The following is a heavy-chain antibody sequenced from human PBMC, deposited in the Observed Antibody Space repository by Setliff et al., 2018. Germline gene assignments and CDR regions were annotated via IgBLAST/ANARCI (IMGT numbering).Heavy chain of an antibody. Sequence: PSETLSLTCIVSGGSIGHYYWSWIRQPPGKGLEWIGEINHTGSTNYSPSLKSRVTISVDTSKNQFSLRLSSVTAADTAVYYCARLRKAVDGINFPRYMDVWGKGTTVTVSS. D-gene: IGHD6-19*01. CDR1: GGSIGHYY. J-gene: IGHJ6*04. CDR3: ARLRKAVDGINFPRYMDV. CDR2: INHTGST. V-gene: IGHV4-34*01.